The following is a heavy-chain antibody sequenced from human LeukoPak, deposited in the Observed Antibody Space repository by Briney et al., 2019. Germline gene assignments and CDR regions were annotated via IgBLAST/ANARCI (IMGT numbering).Heavy chain of an antibody. CDR1: GGTFSSYA. V-gene: IGHV1-69*13. CDR2: IIPIFGTA. Sequence: SVKVSCKASGGTFSSYAISWVRRAPGQGLEWMGGIIPIFGTANYAQKFQGRVTITADESTSTAYMELSSLRSEDTAVYYCARGRRITIFGVVHVAFDIWGQGTMVTVSS. D-gene: IGHD3-3*01. J-gene: IGHJ3*02. CDR3: ARGRRITIFGVVHVAFDI.